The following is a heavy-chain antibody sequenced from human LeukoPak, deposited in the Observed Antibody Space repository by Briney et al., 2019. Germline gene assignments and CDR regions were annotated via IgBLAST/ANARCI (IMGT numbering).Heavy chain of an antibody. CDR2: IYTSGST. Sequence: PSETLSLTCTVSGGSISSYYWSWIRQPAGKGLEWIGRIYTSGSTNYNPSLKSRVTMSVDTSKNQFSLKLSSVTAADTAVYYCARIMRYYDILTGYEIYYFDYWGQGTPVTVSS. CDR1: GGSISSYY. D-gene: IGHD3-9*01. CDR3: ARIMRYYDILTGYEIYYFDY. J-gene: IGHJ4*02. V-gene: IGHV4-4*07.